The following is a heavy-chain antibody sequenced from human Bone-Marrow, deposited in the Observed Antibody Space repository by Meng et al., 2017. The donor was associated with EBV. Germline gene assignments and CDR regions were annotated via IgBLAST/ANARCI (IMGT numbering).Heavy chain of an antibody. J-gene: IGHJ4*02. CDR3: ARGGENYFGS. V-gene: IGHV4-34*01. CDR1: GGSFSGYY. D-gene: IGHD2-21*01. Sequence: QVQVQEWGAGLLKPSETLSLTCAVYGGSFSGYYWSWIRQPPGKGLGWIGKINPSRSTNYNASLKSRVTISVDTSKNQFSLKLSSVTAADTAVYYCARGGENYFGSWGQGTLVTVSS. CDR2: INPSRST.